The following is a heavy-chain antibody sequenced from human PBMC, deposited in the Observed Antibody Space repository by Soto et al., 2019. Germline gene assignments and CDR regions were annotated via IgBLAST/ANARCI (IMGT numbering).Heavy chain of an antibody. Sequence: ASVKVSCKASGYTFTGYYMHWVRQAPGQRLEWKGWINPNSGGTNYTQKFQGWVTMTRDTSISTAYMELSRPRTDDTAVYYCAREGGWGSGSYYSSGYYYGMDVWGQGTTVTVSS. CDR3: AREGGWGSGSYYSSGYYYGMDV. J-gene: IGHJ6*02. V-gene: IGHV1-2*04. CDR1: GYTFTGYY. D-gene: IGHD3-10*01. CDR2: INPNSGGT.